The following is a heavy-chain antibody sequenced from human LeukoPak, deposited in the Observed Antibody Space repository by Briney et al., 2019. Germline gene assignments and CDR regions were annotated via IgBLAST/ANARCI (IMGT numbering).Heavy chain of an antibody. D-gene: IGHD6-19*01. J-gene: IGHJ4*02. CDR1: GGSISSYY. V-gene: IGHV4-59*08. Sequence: SETLSLTCTVSGGSISSYYWSWIRQPPGKGLEWIGYIYYSGSTNYNPSLKSRVTISVDTSKNQFSLKLSSVTAADTAVYYCVRDHSSGWYPDCWGQGTLVTVSS. CDR3: VRDHSSGWYPDC. CDR2: IYYSGST.